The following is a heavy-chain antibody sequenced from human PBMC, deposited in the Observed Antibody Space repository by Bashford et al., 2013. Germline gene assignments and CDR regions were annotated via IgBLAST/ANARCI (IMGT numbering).Heavy chain of an antibody. V-gene: IGHV3-74*01. J-gene: IGHJ4*02. CDR3: ARRDSSSCPDY. CDR2: IKGDGSIA. D-gene: IGHD6-13*01. Sequence: VRQAPGKGLVWVSRIKGDGSIANYADSVKGRFTISRDNAKNSLYLQMNSLRAEDTAVYYCARRDSSSCPDYWGQGALVTVSS.